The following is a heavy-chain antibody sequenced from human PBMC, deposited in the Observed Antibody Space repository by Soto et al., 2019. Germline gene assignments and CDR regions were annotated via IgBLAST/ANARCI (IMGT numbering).Heavy chain of an antibody. J-gene: IGHJ6*02. V-gene: IGHV3-30*18. Sequence: QVQLVESGGGVVQPGRSLRLSCAASGFTFSSYGMHWVRQAPGKGLEWVAVISYDGSNKYYADSVKGRFTISRDNSKNTLYLKMNGVGAEDRAVYYCAKEGKQWLAYYYYGMDVWGQGTRVTVSS. CDR2: ISYDGSNK. D-gene: IGHD6-19*01. CDR3: AKEGKQWLAYYYYGMDV. CDR1: GFTFSSYG.